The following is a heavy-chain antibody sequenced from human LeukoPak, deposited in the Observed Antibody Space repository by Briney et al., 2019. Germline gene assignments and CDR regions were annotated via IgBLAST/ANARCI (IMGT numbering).Heavy chain of an antibody. Sequence: ALRLSCAASGFTFSSYSIRCVRPAPGKGREWVADISYDGINIYYADSVKSRVTISRDNTKNTLYLQMNSLKAEDTAVYYCARESNTAIDYWGQGTLVTVSS. D-gene: IGHD5-18*01. CDR2: ISYDGINI. CDR3: ARESNTAIDY. J-gene: IGHJ4*02. CDR1: GFTFSSYS. V-gene: IGHV3-30-3*01.